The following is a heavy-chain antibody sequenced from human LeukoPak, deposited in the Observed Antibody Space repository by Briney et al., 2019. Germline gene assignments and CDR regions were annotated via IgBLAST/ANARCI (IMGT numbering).Heavy chain of an antibody. CDR3: ARDPGYSGYVGAAGDAFDI. Sequence: SVKVSCKASGGTFSSYAISWVRQAPGQGLEWMGRIIPILGIANYAQKFQGRVTITADKSTSTAYMELSSLGSEDTAVYYCARDPGYSGYVGAAGDAFDIWGQGTMVTVSS. CDR1: GGTFSSYA. D-gene: IGHD5-12*01. CDR2: IIPILGIA. J-gene: IGHJ3*02. V-gene: IGHV1-69*04.